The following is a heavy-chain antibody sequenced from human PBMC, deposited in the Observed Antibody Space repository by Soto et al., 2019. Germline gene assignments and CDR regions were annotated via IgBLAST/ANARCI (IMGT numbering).Heavy chain of an antibody. CDR3: AKGEGSSSGGYYMDV. CDR1: GFTFDDYA. J-gene: IGHJ6*03. Sequence: GGSLRLSCAASGFTFDDYAMHWVRQAPGKGLEWVSGISWNSGSIGYADSVKGRFTISRDNAKNSLYLQMNSLRAEDTALYYCAKGEGSSSGGYYMDVWGKGTTVTVSS. D-gene: IGHD6-13*01. V-gene: IGHV3-9*01. CDR2: ISWNSGSI.